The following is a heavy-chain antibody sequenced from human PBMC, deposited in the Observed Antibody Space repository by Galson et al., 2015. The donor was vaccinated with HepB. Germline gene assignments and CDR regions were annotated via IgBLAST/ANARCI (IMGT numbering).Heavy chain of an antibody. V-gene: IGHV1-18*01. Sequence: SCKASGYTFTSYGISWVRQAPGQGLEWMGWISAYNGNTNYAQKLQGRVTMTTDTSTSTAYMELRSLRSDDTAVYYCASETGYCSSTSCYYYYYYMDVWGKGTTVTVSS. J-gene: IGHJ6*03. CDR2: ISAYNGNT. CDR3: ASETGYCSSTSCYYYYYYMDV. CDR1: GYTFTSYG. D-gene: IGHD2-2*01.